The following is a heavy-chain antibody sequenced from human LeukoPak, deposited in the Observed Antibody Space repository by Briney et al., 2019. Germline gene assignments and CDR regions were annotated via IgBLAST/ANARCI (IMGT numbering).Heavy chain of an antibody. Sequence: GGSLRLSCAASGFTFSSYGMSWVRQAPGKGLEWVSAISGSGGSTYYADSVKGRFTISRDNSKNTLYLQMNSLRAEDTAVYYCAKRGPGSPQSGKYYFDYWGQGTLVTVSS. CDR3: AKRGPGSPQSGKYYFDY. CDR2: ISGSGGST. V-gene: IGHV3-23*01. D-gene: IGHD3-10*01. J-gene: IGHJ4*02. CDR1: GFTFSSYG.